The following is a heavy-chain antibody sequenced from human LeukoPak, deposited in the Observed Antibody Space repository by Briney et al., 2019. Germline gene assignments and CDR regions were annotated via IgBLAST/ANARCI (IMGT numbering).Heavy chain of an antibody. CDR2: ISSSSTI. Sequence: GGSLRLSCAASGFTFSSYSMNWVRQAPGKGLEWVSYISSSSTIYYADSVKGRFTISRDNAKNSLYLQMNSLRAEDTAVYYCAKDPTAMVIYYYMDVWGKGTTVTVSS. CDR3: AKDPTAMVIYYYMDV. J-gene: IGHJ6*03. D-gene: IGHD5-18*01. V-gene: IGHV3-48*01. CDR1: GFTFSSYS.